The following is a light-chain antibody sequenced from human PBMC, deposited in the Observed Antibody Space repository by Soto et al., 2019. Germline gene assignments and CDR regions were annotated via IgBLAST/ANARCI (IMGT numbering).Light chain of an antibody. Sequence: QSALTQPPSASGSPGQSVTISCTGTSSAVCGYNYVSWYQQHPGKAPKLMIYEVSKRPSGVPDRFSGSKSGNTASLTVSGLQAEDEADYYCSSYAGSNNFVVFGGGPQRTVL. CDR2: EVS. CDR1: SSAVCGYNY. CDR3: SSYAGSNNFVV. V-gene: IGLV2-8*01. J-gene: IGLJ2*01.